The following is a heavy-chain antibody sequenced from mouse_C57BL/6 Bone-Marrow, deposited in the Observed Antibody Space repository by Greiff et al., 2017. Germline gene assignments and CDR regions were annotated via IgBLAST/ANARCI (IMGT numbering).Heavy chain of an antibody. CDR1: GFTFSDAW. V-gene: IGHV6-6*01. CDR3: TGWEMVRVAY. D-gene: IGHD2-13*01. J-gene: IGHJ3*01. CDR2: IRNKANNHAT. Sequence: DVMLVESGGGLVQPGGSMTLSCAASGFTFSDAWMDWVRQSPEKGLEWVALIRNKANNHATYYAASVKGRFTISRDDSKSSVYLQMNSLRPEDTGIYYCTGWEMVRVAYWGQGTLVTVSA.